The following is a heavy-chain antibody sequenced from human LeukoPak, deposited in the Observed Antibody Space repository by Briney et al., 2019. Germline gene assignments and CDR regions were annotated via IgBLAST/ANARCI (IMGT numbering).Heavy chain of an antibody. Sequence: ASVKVSCKASGYTFTGYHIHWVRQAPGQGLERVGRINPYSGDTNFAQKFQGRVTMTRDTSITTAYMDLSSLTPDDTAVYFCARDQGSLTRSWYTGYWGQGTLVTVSS. J-gene: IGHJ4*02. CDR3: ARDQGSLTRSWYTGY. V-gene: IGHV1-2*06. D-gene: IGHD6-13*01. CDR1: GYTFTGYH. CDR2: INPYSGDT.